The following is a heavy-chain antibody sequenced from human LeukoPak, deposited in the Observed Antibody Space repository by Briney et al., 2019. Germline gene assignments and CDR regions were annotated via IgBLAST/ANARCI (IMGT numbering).Heavy chain of an antibody. J-gene: IGHJ4*02. CDR3: ARDVAQRITMVRGVSEPFDY. V-gene: IGHV1-8*01. CDR2: MNPNSGNT. Sequence: ASVKVSCKASGYTFTTYDINWVRQATGQGLEWMGWMNPNSGNTGYAQKFQGRVTMTRNTSISTAYMELRSLRSDDTAVYYCARDVAQRITMVRGVSEPFDYWGQGTLVTVSS. D-gene: IGHD3-10*01. CDR1: GYTFTTYD.